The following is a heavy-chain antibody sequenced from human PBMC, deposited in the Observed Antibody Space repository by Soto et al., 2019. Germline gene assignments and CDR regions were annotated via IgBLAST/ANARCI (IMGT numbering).Heavy chain of an antibody. Sequence: SETLSITCAVSGGSISRGGYSWSWIRQPPGKGLEWIGYIYHSGSTYYNPSLKSRVTISVDRSKNQFSLKLSSVTAADTAVYYCARGVAARLWSLTRWTVSSGQGTLGTLS. J-gene: IGHJ5*02. D-gene: IGHD6-6*01. CDR1: GGSISRGGYS. V-gene: IGHV4-30-2*01. CDR3: ARGVAARLWSLTRWTVS. CDR2: IYHSGST.